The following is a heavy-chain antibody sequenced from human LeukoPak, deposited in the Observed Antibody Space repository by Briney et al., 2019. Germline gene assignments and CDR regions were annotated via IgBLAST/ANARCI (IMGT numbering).Heavy chain of an antibody. CDR2: ISGSGGST. V-gene: IGHV3-23*01. Sequence: PGGSLRLSCAASGFTFSSYAMSWVRQAPGKGLEWVSAISGSGGSTYYADSVKGRFTISRDDSKNTLYLQMNSLRADDTAVYYCAKVSGKASSAYNFDYWGQGTLVTVSS. J-gene: IGHJ4*02. D-gene: IGHD3-16*01. CDR3: AKVSGKASSAYNFDY. CDR1: GFTFSSYA.